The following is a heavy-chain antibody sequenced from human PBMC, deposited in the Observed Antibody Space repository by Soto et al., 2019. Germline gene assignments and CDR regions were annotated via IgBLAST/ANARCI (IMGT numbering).Heavy chain of an antibody. Sequence: GGSLRLSCAASGFTFSGSAMHWVRQASGKGLEWVGRIRSKANSYATAYAASVKGRFTISRDDSKNTAYLQMNSLKTEDTAVYYCTRLHEYCSGGSCSNTDYWGQGTLVTVSS. V-gene: IGHV3-73*01. CDR3: TRLHEYCSGGSCSNTDY. D-gene: IGHD2-15*01. CDR2: IRSKANSYAT. CDR1: GFTFSGSA. J-gene: IGHJ4*02.